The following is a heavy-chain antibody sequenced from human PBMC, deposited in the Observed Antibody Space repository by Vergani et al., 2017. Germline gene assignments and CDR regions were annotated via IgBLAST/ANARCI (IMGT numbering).Heavy chain of an antibody. Sequence: QVQLQESGPGLVKPSETLSLTCAVSGYSISSGYYWSWIRQPAGKGLEWIGRIYTSGSTNYNPSLKSRVTMSVDTSKNPFSLKLSSVTAADTAVYYCARAGLVGATTYWFDPWGQGTLVTVSS. CDR2: IYTSGST. V-gene: IGHV4-4*07. D-gene: IGHD1-26*01. J-gene: IGHJ5*02. CDR1: GYSISSGYY. CDR3: ARAGLVGATTYWFDP.